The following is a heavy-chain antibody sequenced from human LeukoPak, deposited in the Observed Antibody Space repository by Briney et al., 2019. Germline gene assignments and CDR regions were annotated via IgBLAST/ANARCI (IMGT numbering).Heavy chain of an antibody. CDR2: IYSSGST. D-gene: IGHD3-10*01. V-gene: IGHV4-4*07. Sequence: SETLSLTCTVSGVSISRYYWSWIRQPAGKGLEWIGRIYSSGSTYYSPSLKSRVTISLDTSRNQFSLKLNSVTAADTAVYYCAKSNGYGLVDIWGQGTMVTVSS. J-gene: IGHJ3*02. CDR1: GVSISRYY. CDR3: AKSNGYGLVDI.